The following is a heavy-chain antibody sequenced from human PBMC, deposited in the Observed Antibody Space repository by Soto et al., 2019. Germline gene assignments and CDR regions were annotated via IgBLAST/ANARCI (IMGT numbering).Heavy chain of an antibody. CDR3: ARALFTFTYGERYVFDV. D-gene: IGHD1-1*01. CDR1: DYSFTDYF. J-gene: IGHJ3*01. V-gene: IGHV4-34*01. Sequence: PSETLSLTCVVYDYSFTDYFWTWIRLSPGKRLEWIGEINDIGRTNYNPSLKSRVSISVDTSKNQVSLKLNSVTAADTAVYYCARALFTFTYGERYVFDVWGQGTEVTVSS. CDR2: INDIGRT.